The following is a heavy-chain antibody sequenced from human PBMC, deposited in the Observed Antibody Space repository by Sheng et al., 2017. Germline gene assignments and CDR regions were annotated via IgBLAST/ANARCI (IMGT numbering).Heavy chain of an antibody. CDR3: ATGYYYDSSGYSVYYYYGMDV. J-gene: IGHJ6*02. V-gene: IGHV1-69*13. CDR1: GGTFSSYA. D-gene: IGHD3-22*01. CDR2: IIPIFGTA. Sequence: QVQLVQSGAEVKKPGSSVKVSCKASGGTFSSYAISWVRQAPGQGLEWMGGIIPIFGTANYAQKFQGRVTITADESTSTAYMELSSLRSEDTAVYYCATGYYYDSSGYSVYYYYGMDVWGQGTTVTVSS.